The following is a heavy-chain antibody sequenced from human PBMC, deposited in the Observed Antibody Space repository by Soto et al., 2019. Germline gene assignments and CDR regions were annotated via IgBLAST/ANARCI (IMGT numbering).Heavy chain of an antibody. Sequence: SETLSLTCTVSGGSISSSSYYWGWIRQPPGKGLEWIGSIYYSGSTYYNPSLKSRVTISVDTSKNQFSLKLSSVTAADTAVYYCARRRYFDTLLDPWGQGTLVTVSS. CDR3: ARRRYFDTLLDP. CDR2: IYYSGST. J-gene: IGHJ5*02. CDR1: GGSISSSSYY. V-gene: IGHV4-39*01. D-gene: IGHD3-9*01.